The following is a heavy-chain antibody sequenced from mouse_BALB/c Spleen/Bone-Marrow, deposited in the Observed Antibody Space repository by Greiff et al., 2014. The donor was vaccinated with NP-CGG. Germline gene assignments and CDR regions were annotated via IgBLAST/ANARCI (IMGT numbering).Heavy chain of an antibody. Sequence: VQLQQSGAELVKPGASVKLSCTASGFNIKDTYMHWVKQRPEQGLEWIGRIDPANGNTKYDPKFQGKATITADTSSNTAYLQLSSLTSKDTAVYYCASYYYGSSGFAYWGQGTLVTVSA. CDR2: IDPANGNT. CDR3: ASYYYGSSGFAY. CDR1: GFNIKDTY. J-gene: IGHJ3*01. V-gene: IGHV14-3*02. D-gene: IGHD1-1*01.